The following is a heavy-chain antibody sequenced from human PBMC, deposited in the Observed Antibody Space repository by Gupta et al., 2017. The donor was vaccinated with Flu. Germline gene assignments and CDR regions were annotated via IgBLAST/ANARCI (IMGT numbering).Heavy chain of an antibody. V-gene: IGHV4-34*01. J-gene: IGHJ4*02. D-gene: IGHD6-19*01. CDR3: ARDGSSGWEREEAKAKKGGVDY. CDR2: INHRGST. CDR1: GGSFSGYY. Sequence: QVQLQQWRAGLLKPSETLSLTCAVYGGSFSGYYWSCIRQPHGTGQEWIGEINHRGSTNYKPSLKSRVTISVDTSKNQFCLKLSSVTAADTAVYYCARDGSSGWEREEAKAKKGGVDYWGQGTLVTVSS.